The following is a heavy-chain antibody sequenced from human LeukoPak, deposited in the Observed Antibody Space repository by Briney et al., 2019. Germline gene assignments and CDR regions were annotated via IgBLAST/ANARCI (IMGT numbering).Heavy chain of an antibody. D-gene: IGHD3-10*01. CDR3: ARDGGELWPLDE. CDR2: IKPDGSET. Sequence: GGSLRLSCVASGFPFKGYWMTWVRQSPGKGLDWVANIKPDGSETNYLDSVKGRFTISRDSARDSLFLEMNNLRVDDTAVYYCARDGGELWPLDEWGQGILVTVSS. CDR1: GFPFKGYW. J-gene: IGHJ4*02. V-gene: IGHV3-7*01.